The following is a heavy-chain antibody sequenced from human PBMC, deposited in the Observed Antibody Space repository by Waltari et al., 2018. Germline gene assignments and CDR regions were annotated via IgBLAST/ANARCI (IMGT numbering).Heavy chain of an antibody. J-gene: IGHJ4*02. V-gene: IGHV3-23*04. Sequence: EFHLVESGGDLVEPGGSLRLSCSGSGFTFEDNPMTWVRQPPGQGREWVAAISSKGGSLFYSESVKGRFTVSRDNSKKIVYLQMSSLRVDDTATYYCAKDSVVAAWFEAWGQGTSVTVSA. CDR1: GFTFEDNP. D-gene: IGHD2-15*01. CDR2: ISSKGGSL. CDR3: AKDSVVAAWFEA.